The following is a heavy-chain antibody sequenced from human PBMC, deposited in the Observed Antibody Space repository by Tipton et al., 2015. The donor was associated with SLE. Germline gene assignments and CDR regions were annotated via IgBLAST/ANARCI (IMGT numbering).Heavy chain of an antibody. CDR3: AGSIAARNDY. D-gene: IGHD6-6*01. Sequence: LRLSCAVYGGSFSGYYWSWIRQPPGKGLEWIGEINHSGSTNYNPSLKSRVTISVDTSKNQFSRKLSPVTAADTAVYYCAGSIAARNDYWGQGTLVTVSS. CDR1: GGSFSGYY. V-gene: IGHV4-34*01. CDR2: INHSGST. J-gene: IGHJ4*02.